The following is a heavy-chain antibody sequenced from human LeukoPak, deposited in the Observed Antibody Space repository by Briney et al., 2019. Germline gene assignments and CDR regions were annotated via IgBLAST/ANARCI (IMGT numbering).Heavy chain of an antibody. J-gene: IGHJ6*02. CDR2: ISSSSSYK. CDR1: GFTFSTSS. V-gene: IGHV3-21*06. D-gene: IGHD6-13*01. Sequence: GGSLRLSCAASGFTFSTSSMNWVRQDPGKGLEWVSSISSSSSYKYYADSVKGRFTISRDSAKNSLYLQMNSLRAEDTAVYYCARGSRYGMDVWGQGTTVTVSS. CDR3: ARGSRYGMDV.